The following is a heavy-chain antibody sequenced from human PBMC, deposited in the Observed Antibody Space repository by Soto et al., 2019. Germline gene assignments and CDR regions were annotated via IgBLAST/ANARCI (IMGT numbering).Heavy chain of an antibody. D-gene: IGHD6-25*01. Sequence: QITLKESGPTLVKPTQTLTLTCSFSGFSLRTSGVSVGWILQPPGKALEWLAFIYWNDDKRYSPSLQSRLTIPKDNSKKEVVLTMTNMAPLDTGTYYCAYRVGSRGSFDYWGQGTLVTVSS. V-gene: IGHV2-5*01. CDR3: AYRVGSRGSFDY. CDR2: IYWNDDK. J-gene: IGHJ4*02. CDR1: GFSLRTSGVS.